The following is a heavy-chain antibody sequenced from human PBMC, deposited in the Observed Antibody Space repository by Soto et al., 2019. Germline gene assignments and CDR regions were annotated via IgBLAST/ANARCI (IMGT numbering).Heavy chain of an antibody. CDR1: GGSITCGDYE. CDR2: IDYSGST. D-gene: IGHD7-27*01. V-gene: IGHV4-30-4*01. J-gene: IGHJ4*01. Sequence: SETLSLTCTVSGGSITCGDYERNWILQPPGKGLEWIGYIDYSGSTYNNPSLESRARISADTSTNVSSLDLSSVTAADTARYFCARGANWGPRYFDAWGHGTLVTVAS. CDR3: ARGANWGPRYFDA.